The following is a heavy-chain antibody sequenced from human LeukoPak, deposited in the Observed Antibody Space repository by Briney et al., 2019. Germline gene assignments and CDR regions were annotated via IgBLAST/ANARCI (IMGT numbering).Heavy chain of an antibody. CDR3: ARGGVPAARGLDP. D-gene: IGHD2-2*01. CDR1: GGSISSYY. J-gene: IGHJ5*02. V-gene: IGHV4-59*12. Sequence: SETLSLTCTVSGGSISSYYWSWIRQPPGKGLEWIGYIYYSGSTNYNPSLKSRVTISVDTSKNQFSLKLSSVTAADTAVYYCARGGVPAARGLDPWGQGTLVTVSS. CDR2: IYYSGST.